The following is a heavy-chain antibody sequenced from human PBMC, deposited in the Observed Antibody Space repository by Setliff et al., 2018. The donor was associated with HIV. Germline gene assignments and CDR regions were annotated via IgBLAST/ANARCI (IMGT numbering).Heavy chain of an antibody. Sequence: GGSLRLSCAASGFTLSTYAMGWVRQAPGKGLEWVSTVGAVGAPTHYAESVKGRFTISKDNSKNTLYLQMSSLRDEDTAVYYCAKVFAYGVDGFDIWGQGTMVTVSS. V-gene: IGHV3-23*01. J-gene: IGHJ3*02. CDR1: GFTLSTYA. D-gene: IGHD4-17*01. CDR2: VGAVGAPT. CDR3: AKVFAYGVDGFDI.